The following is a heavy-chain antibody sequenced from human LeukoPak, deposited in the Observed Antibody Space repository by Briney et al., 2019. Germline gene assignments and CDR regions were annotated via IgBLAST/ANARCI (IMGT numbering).Heavy chain of an antibody. CDR1: GFTFSSCA. J-gene: IGHJ4*02. Sequence: GGSLRLSCAASGFTFSSCAVSWVRQAPGKGLEWVSGISDSAGSTYYADSVKGRLTISRDNSRNTLYLHMDSLRAEDTAVYYCVKDRCDRTTCPEVWGQGTLVTVSS. CDR3: VKDRCDRTTCPEV. CDR2: ISDSAGST. D-gene: IGHD2-2*01. V-gene: IGHV3-23*01.